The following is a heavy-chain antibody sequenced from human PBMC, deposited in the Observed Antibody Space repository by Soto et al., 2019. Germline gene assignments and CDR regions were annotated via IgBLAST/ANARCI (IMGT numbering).Heavy chain of an antibody. CDR1: GGSINSYY. Sequence: SETLSLTCTVSGGSINSYYWSWIRQSPGKGLEWIGYVYYSGTTYYNPSLQSRVTISVDTSKKQFPLKVRSVTAADTAIYFCARAGSTWRYFFEYWGQGSLVTVSS. V-gene: IGHV4-59*01. D-gene: IGHD2-2*01. J-gene: IGHJ4*02. CDR2: VYYSGTT. CDR3: ARAGSTWRYFFEY.